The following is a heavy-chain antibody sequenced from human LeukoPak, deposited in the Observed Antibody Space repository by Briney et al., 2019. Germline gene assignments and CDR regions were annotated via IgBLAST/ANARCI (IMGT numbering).Heavy chain of an antibody. Sequence: GGSLRLSCAASGFSFTSYSMNWVRQAPGKGLEWVSSISFSSTYIYYADSVKGRFTISRDNAKNSLYLQMNSLRVEDTALYYCARRAPSHDFDDWGQGTLVTVSS. CDR2: ISFSSTYI. J-gene: IGHJ4*02. CDR1: GFSFTSYS. CDR3: ARRAPSHDFDD. V-gene: IGHV3-21*01.